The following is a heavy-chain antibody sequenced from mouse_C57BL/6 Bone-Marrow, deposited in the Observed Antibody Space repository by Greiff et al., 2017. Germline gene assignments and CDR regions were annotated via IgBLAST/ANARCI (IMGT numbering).Heavy chain of an antibody. CDR1: GYSFTGYC. CDR3: ARPYGSSYGGFAY. Sequence: VQLQQSGPELVKPGASVKISCKASGYSFTGYCMNWVKQSPEKSLEWIGEINPSTGGTTYNQKFKAKATLTVDKSSSTAYMQLKSLTSEDSAVYYCARPYGSSYGGFAYWGQGTLVTVSA. D-gene: IGHD1-1*01. J-gene: IGHJ3*01. V-gene: IGHV1-42*01. CDR2: INPSTGGT.